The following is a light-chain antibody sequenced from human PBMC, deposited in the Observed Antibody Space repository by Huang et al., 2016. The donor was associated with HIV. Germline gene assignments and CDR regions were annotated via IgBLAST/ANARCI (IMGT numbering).Light chain of an antibody. CDR3: QQYNDWPPWT. CDR1: QSVNSN. V-gene: IGKV3-15*01. CDR2: SAS. Sequence: EIVMTQSPATLSVSPGERATLSCRASQSVNSNLAWYQQKPGQAPRRLIYSASTRATGIPARFSGSGSGTEFTLTISSLQSEDGAVYYCQQYNDWPPWTFGQGTKVEIK. J-gene: IGKJ1*01.